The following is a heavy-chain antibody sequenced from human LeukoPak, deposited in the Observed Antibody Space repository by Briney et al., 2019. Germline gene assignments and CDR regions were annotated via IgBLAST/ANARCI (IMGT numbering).Heavy chain of an antibody. CDR3: ARLRSSWSTSGHFDY. V-gene: IGHV4-39*01. D-gene: IGHD6-13*01. Sequence: PSETLSLTCTVSGGSIRNSSYYWGWIRQPPGKGLEWIGSIYYSGNTYYNPSLKSRVTISVDTSKNQFSLKLSSVTAADTAVYYCARLRSSWSTSGHFDYWGQGTLATVSS. J-gene: IGHJ4*02. CDR2: IYYSGNT. CDR1: GGSIRNSSYY.